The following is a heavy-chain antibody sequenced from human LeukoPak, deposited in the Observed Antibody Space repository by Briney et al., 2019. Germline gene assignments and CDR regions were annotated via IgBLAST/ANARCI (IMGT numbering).Heavy chain of an antibody. CDR2: ISPSGDIT. V-gene: IGHV3-23*01. CDR1: GFTFSTYG. Sequence: PGGSLRLSCAASGFTFSTYGMNWVRQAPGKGLEWVSGISPSGDITYYADSVMGRFSISRDNPKSTVSLQMSSLRAEDTAVYYCAELGITMIGGVWGEGTTVTISS. J-gene: IGHJ6*04. CDR3: AELGITMIGGV. D-gene: IGHD3-10*02.